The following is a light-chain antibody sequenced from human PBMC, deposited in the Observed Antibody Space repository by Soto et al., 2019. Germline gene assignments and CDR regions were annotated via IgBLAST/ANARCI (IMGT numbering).Light chain of an antibody. CDR1: SSDVGSYNL. CDR2: EGS. V-gene: IGLV2-23*01. Sequence: QSALTQPGSVSGSPGQAITISCTGTSSDVGSYNLVSWYQQHPGKAPKLMIYEGSKRPSGVSNRFSGSNSGNTASLTIAGLQAEHEADYYCCAYAGSSTLVFGGGTKLTVL. J-gene: IGLJ2*01. CDR3: CAYAGSSTLV.